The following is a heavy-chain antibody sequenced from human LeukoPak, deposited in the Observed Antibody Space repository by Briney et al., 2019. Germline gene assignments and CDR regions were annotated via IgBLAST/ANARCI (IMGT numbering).Heavy chain of an antibody. J-gene: IGHJ1*01. CDR2: INPNSGVT. CDR1: GYTFTSYG. V-gene: IGHV1-2*02. D-gene: IGHD2-15*01. CDR3: ARDTRAADAEYFQH. Sequence: ASVKVSCKASGYTFTSYGISWVRQAPGQGLEWMGWINPNSGVTNYAQKFQGRVTMTRYTSISTAYMELSRLRSDDTAVYYCARDTRAADAEYFQHWGQGTLVIVSS.